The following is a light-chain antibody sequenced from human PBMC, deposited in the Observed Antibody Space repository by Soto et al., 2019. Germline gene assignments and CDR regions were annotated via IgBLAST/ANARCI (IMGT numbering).Light chain of an antibody. CDR2: EGS. CDR1: SSDVGSYNL. CDR3: CSYAGRSTYV. Sequence: HSALTQPASVSGSPGQSITISCTGTSSDVGSYNLVSWYQQHPGKAPKLMIYEGSKRPSGVSNRFSGSKSGNTASLTISGLQAEDEADYYCCSYAGRSTYVFGTGTKLTVL. J-gene: IGLJ1*01. V-gene: IGLV2-23*01.